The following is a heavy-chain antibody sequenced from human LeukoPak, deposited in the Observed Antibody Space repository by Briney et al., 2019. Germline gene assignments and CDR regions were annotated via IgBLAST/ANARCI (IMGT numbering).Heavy chain of an antibody. D-gene: IGHD3-22*01. J-gene: IGHJ4*02. CDR2: INTIGGST. V-gene: IGHV3-23*01. CDR3: ATMHPYYDGNGYWVQ. CDR1: GFTFSSCA. Sequence: GGSLRLSCAASGFTFSSCAMSWVRQAPWKGLDGVSGINTIGGSTAYADSVKGRFTISRDNPRNTLYMQMNRLRAEATALYYCATMHPYYDGNGYWVQWGQGTLVTVSS.